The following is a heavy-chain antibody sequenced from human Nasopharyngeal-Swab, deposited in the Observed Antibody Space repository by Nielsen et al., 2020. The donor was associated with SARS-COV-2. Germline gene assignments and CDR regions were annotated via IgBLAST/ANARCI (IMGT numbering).Heavy chain of an antibody. Sequence: GESLKISCAASGFTFSSYSMNWVRQAPGKGLEWVSSISSSSSYIYYGDSVKGRFTISRDNAKNSLYLQMNSLRAEDTALYYCAKDGLAAGTGSYYGMDVWDQGTTVTVSS. J-gene: IGHJ6*02. D-gene: IGHD6-19*01. V-gene: IGHV3-21*04. CDR3: AKDGLAAGTGSYYGMDV. CDR2: ISSSSSYI. CDR1: GFTFSSYS.